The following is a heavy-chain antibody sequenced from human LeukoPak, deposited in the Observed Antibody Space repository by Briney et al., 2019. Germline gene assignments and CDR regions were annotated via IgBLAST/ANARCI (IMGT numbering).Heavy chain of an antibody. V-gene: IGHV3-23*01. CDR2: ISGSGDNT. J-gene: IGHJ4*02. CDR1: GFTFSSYA. D-gene: IGHD3-22*01. Sequence: GGSLRLSCAASGFTFSSYAMSWVRQASGKGLEWVSGISGSGDNTYYAESVKGRFTISRDNSKNTLYVQVNSLGTEDTAAYYCAKGSYYDSSGSFYFDYWGQGTLVTVSS. CDR3: AKGSYYDSSGSFYFDY.